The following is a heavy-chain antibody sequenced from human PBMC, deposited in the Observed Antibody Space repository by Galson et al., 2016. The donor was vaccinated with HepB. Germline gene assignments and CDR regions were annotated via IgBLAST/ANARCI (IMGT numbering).Heavy chain of an antibody. D-gene: IGHD2-15*01. CDR2: IGGLHDNT. Sequence: SLRLSCAASGLTFSNYDLSWVRQAPGRGLECVSGIGGLHDNTYYTDSVKGRFTISRDNSRNTLYLQLNSLRVEDTALYYCVRHDIGGFDGWGQGTLVTVSS. J-gene: IGHJ4*02. CDR3: VRHDIGGFDG. CDR1: GLTFSNYD. V-gene: IGHV3-23*01.